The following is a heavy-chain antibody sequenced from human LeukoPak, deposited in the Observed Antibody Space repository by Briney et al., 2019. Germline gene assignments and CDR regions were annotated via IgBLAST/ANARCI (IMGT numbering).Heavy chain of an antibody. V-gene: IGHV4-59*02. CDR2: LSHSGSS. Sequence: SETLSLTRTVSGGSVSSYYWSWIRRPPGRGLEWIAYLSHSGSSDSNPSLTSRVTTLVDTSKNQFSLKLTSVTAADTAVYYCARARYANAWYAFDIWGHGTMVTVSS. D-gene: IGHD2-2*01. CDR3: ARARYANAWYAFDI. J-gene: IGHJ3*02. CDR1: GGSVSSYY.